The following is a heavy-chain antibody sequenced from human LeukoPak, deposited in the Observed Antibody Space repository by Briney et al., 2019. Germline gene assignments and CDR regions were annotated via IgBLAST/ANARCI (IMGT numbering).Heavy chain of an antibody. CDR3: ARDQRLSMSPFDY. V-gene: IGHV3-66*01. J-gene: IGHJ4*02. D-gene: IGHD3-16*02. Sequence: GGSLRLSCAASGFTVSSNYMSWVRQAPGKGLEWVSVNYSGGSTYYAVSVKGRFTISRDNSKNTLYLQMNSLRAEDTAVYYCARDQRLSMSPFDYWGQGTLVTVSS. CDR1: GFTVSSNY. CDR2: NYSGGST.